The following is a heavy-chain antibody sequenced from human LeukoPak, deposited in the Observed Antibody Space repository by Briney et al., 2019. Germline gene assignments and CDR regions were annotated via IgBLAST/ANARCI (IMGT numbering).Heavy chain of an antibody. CDR2: IYYSGST. Sequence: SETLSLTCTVSGGSISSYYRSWIRETPGEGLEWVGYIYYSGSTNYNPYLKSRVTISVDTSKNQFSLKLSSVTAADTAVYYCARVGIAAAAWFDPWGQGTLVTVSS. V-gene: IGHV4-59*01. J-gene: IGHJ5*02. D-gene: IGHD6-13*01. CDR3: ARVGIAAAAWFDP. CDR1: GGSISSYY.